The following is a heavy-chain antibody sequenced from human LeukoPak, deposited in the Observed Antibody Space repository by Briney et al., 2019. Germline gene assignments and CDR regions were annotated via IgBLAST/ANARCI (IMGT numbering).Heavy chain of an antibody. CDR2: IDPSNDFT. Sequence: GASVKVSCKTSGYTFRSYYIHWVRQAPGQGLEWMGMIDPSNDFTRTAQKFQGRVTMTRDTSTSTVYMELSSLRSEDTAVYYCARDLGGYSYGYVYYYYYGMDVWGQGTTVTVSS. D-gene: IGHD5-18*01. CDR1: GYTFRSYY. CDR3: ARDLGGYSYGYVYYYYYGMDV. V-gene: IGHV1-46*01. J-gene: IGHJ6*02.